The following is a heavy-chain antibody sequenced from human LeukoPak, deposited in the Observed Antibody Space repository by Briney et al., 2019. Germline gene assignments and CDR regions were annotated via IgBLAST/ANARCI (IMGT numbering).Heavy chain of an antibody. J-gene: IGHJ4*02. V-gene: IGHV3-23*01. CDR2: ISGSDGST. CDR1: GFTFSSYA. D-gene: IGHD2/OR15-2a*01. CDR3: ARAGNTRFDY. Sequence: GGSLRLSCAASGFTFSSYAMSWVRQAPGKGLEWVSSISGSDGSTYYADSVKGRFTISRDSSKNTLYLQMNSLRAEDTAVYYCARAGNTRFDYWGQGTLVTVSS.